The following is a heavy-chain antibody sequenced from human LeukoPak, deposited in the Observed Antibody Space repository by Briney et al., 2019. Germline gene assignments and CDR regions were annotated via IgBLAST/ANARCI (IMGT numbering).Heavy chain of an antibody. V-gene: IGHV4-59*01. Sequence: SETLSLTCTVSGGSISSYYWSWIRQPPGKGLEWIGYIYYSGSTNYNPSLKSRVTISVDTSKNQFSLKLSSVTAADTAVYYCARDSVVVTAIPGLYCYYGMDVWGQGTTVTVSS. J-gene: IGHJ6*02. CDR1: GGSISSYY. CDR2: IYYSGST. D-gene: IGHD2-21*02. CDR3: ARDSVVVTAIPGLYCYYGMDV.